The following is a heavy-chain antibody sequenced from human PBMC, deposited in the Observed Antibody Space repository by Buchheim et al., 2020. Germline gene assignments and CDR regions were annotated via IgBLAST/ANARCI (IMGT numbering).Heavy chain of an antibody. J-gene: IGHJ5*02. CDR3: ARDHSSRFLGWLEIDP. D-gene: IGHD3-3*01. Sequence: QVQLVESGGGVVQPGRSLRLSCAAAGFTFSRYGMHWVRQAPGMGLEWVAVIWYDGGNKYYADSVKGRFTISRDNSKNTLHLQLNSLRTEDTAVYYCARDHSSRFLGWLEIDPWGQGTL. V-gene: IGHV3-33*01. CDR2: IWYDGGNK. CDR1: GFTFSRYG.